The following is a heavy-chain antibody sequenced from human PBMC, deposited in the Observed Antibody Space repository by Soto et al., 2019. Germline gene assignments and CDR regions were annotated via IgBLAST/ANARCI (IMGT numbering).Heavy chain of an antibody. D-gene: IGHD2-15*01. Sequence: QVQLVQSGADVKKPGTSVKVSCKAAGYSFTNYCMYWVRQAPGQGLEWMGMINPRTGSTRYAQKFQDRVTLTRDTSTTTVYMELSTLRSDDTAVYYCARDGGLLTASWHYDLWGPGTLVTGSS. CDR1: GYSFTNYC. CDR3: ARDGGLLTASWHYDL. CDR2: INPRTGST. J-gene: IGHJ2*01. V-gene: IGHV1-46*01.